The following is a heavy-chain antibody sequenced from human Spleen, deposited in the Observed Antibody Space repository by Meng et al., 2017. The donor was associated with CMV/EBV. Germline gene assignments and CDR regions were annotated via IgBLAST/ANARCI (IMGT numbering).Heavy chain of an antibody. CDR2: INHSGSS. Sequence: GRLRRWGGGLLKRAEALSRACGVYGGCFSGYGWRWIRQPPGKGLGWIGEINHSGSSNYNPSLKSRVTISVDTSKNQFSLKLSSVTAADTAVYYCARGGGGSYPDWGQGTLVTVSS. J-gene: IGHJ4*02. CDR1: GGCFSGYG. V-gene: IGHV4-34*01. CDR3: ARGGGGSYPD. D-gene: IGHD1-26*01.